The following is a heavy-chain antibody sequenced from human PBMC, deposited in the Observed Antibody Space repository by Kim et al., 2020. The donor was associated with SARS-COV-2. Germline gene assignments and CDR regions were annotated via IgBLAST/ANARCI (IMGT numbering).Heavy chain of an antibody. Sequence: GGSLRLSCAASGFTVSRYSLHWVRQAPGKGLEWISSISSKSSFIYYADSVKGRFNISRDNAKSMVWLEMTGLRVEDSAIYYRARDEKGVGGDYWGQGTRVSVSS. D-gene: IGHD3-3*01. J-gene: IGHJ4*02. CDR1: GFTVSRYS. CDR2: ISSKSSFI. V-gene: IGHV3-21*06. CDR3: ARDEKGVGGDY.